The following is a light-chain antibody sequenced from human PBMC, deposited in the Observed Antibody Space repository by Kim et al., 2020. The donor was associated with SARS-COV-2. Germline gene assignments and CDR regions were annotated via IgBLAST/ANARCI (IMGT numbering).Light chain of an antibody. Sequence: PGESATPSCRASQTINNKLVWYQQKPGQAPRLLIYDATTRATGVPARFIGSGSETDFTLTISSLQSEDFAVYYCQQSYDWPPLTFGQGTKVDIK. V-gene: IGKV3-15*01. CDR2: DAT. J-gene: IGKJ1*01. CDR3: QQSYDWPPLT. CDR1: QTINNK.